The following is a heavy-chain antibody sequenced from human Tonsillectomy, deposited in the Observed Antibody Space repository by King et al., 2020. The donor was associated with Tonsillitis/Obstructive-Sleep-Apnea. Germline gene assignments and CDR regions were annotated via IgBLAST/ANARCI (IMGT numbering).Heavy chain of an antibody. CDR3: TTGSGTL. J-gene: IGHJ2*01. CDR2: SRSKANSYAS. D-gene: IGHD3-10*01. CDR1: GFTFSGSA. V-gene: IGHV3-73*01. Sequence: VQLVESGGGLVQPGGSLKLSCAASGFTFSGSAMHCVLQASGKGLASVGRSRSKANSYASAYAASVKGRFTISRDDSKNTAYLQMNSLKTEDTAVYYCTTGSGTLWGRGTLVTVSS.